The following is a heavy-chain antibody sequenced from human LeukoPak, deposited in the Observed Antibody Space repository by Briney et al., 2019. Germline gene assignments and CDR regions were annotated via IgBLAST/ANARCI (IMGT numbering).Heavy chain of an antibody. CDR2: INHSGST. Sequence: PSETLSLTCVVYGGSFSGYYWSWIRQPPGKGLEWIGEINHSGSTNYNPSLKSRVTISVDTSKNQFSLKLSSVTAADTAVYYCARGVLAAAGTLWYYYYYYMDVWGKGTTVTVSS. J-gene: IGHJ6*03. V-gene: IGHV4-34*01. CDR3: ARGVLAAAGTLWYYYYYYMDV. D-gene: IGHD6-13*01. CDR1: GGSFSGYY.